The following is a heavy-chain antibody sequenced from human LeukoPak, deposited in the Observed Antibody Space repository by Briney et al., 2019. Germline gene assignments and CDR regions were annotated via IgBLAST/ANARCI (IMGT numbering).Heavy chain of an antibody. V-gene: IGHV6-1*01. CDR1: GDSVSSNSAA. J-gene: IGHJ4*02. D-gene: IGHD7-27*01. CDR2: TYYRSTWYN. Sequence: SQTLSLTCAISGDSVSSNSAAWNWTRQSLSSGLEWLGRTYYRSTWYNDYAVSVKSRITINPDTSKNQFSLQLNSVTPEDTAVYYCAGGTGVFDYWGQGTLVTVSS. CDR3: AGGTGVFDY.